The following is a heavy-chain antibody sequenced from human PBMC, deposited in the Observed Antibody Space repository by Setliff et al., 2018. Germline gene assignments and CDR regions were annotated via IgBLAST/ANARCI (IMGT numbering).Heavy chain of an antibody. V-gene: IGHV3-66*01. J-gene: IGHJ3*02. D-gene: IGHD4-17*01. CDR1: GLTVSNDF. CDR2: IYNIGET. CDR3: ARENYGDYGDAFDI. Sequence: PGGSLRLSCVVSGLTVSNDFMGWVRQAPGKGLEWVSVIYNIGETRYADSVKGRFTISIDNAKNSVYLEMNSLRAEDTAIYYCARENYGDYGDAFDIWGQGTMVTVSS.